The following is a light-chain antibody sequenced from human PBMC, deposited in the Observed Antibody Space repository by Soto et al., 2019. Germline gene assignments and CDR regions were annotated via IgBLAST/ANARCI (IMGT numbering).Light chain of an antibody. V-gene: IGKV1-39*01. CDR1: QSISTS. J-gene: IGKJ1*01. CDR3: QQSYSAPRT. Sequence: DIQMTQSPSSLSASVGDRVTITCRASQSISTSFIWYQQKLGKAPNLLIYGASTLQSGLPSRFSGSGSGTDFTLTISSLQPEDFATYYCQQSYSAPRTFGQGTKVEI. CDR2: GAS.